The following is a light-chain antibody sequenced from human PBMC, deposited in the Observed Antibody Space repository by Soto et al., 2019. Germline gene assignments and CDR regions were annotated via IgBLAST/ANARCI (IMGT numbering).Light chain of an antibody. V-gene: IGKV3-20*01. Sequence: EIVLTQSPGTLSLSPGERATLSCRASQSVSSRSLAWYQQKPGQAPRLLIYGASSRATGIPDRFSGSGSGTDFTLTTSRLEPADSAVYYCQQYGSSPFTLGPGTKVDIK. CDR1: QSVSSRS. J-gene: IGKJ3*01. CDR2: GAS. CDR3: QQYGSSPFT.